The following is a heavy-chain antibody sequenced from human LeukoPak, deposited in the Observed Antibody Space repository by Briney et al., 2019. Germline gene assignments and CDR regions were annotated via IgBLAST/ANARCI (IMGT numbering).Heavy chain of an antibody. V-gene: IGHV3-53*01. CDR1: GFTVSSNY. J-gene: IGHJ3*02. D-gene: IGHD3-22*01. CDR3: ARGHYYYDSSGYLRDYDAFDI. CDR2: IYSGGST. Sequence: PGGSLRLSCAASGFTVSSNYMSWVRQAPGKGLEWVSVIYSGGSTYYADSVKGRFTISRDNSKNTLYLQMNSLRAEDTAVYYCARGHYYYDSSGYLRDYDAFDIWGRGTMVTVSS.